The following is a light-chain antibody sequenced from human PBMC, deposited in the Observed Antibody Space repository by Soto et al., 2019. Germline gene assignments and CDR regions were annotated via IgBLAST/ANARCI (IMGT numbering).Light chain of an antibody. Sequence: EIVLAQSPATLSLSPGERATLSCRASQSISADLAWYQQKPGQPPSLLIYDASNRATGIPARFSGSGSGTDFTLTISSLQSEDFAVYFCQQYNNWPITFGQGTRLEIK. V-gene: IGKV3-11*01. CDR2: DAS. CDR1: QSISAD. J-gene: IGKJ5*01. CDR3: QQYNNWPIT.